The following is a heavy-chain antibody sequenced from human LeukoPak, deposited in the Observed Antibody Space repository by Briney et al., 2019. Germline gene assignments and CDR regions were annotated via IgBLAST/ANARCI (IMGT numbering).Heavy chain of an antibody. D-gene: IGHD2-15*01. V-gene: IGHV3-23*01. CDR3: AKATLRTCSGARCYYFDN. J-gene: IGHJ4*02. CDR2: ISGSGGSGDRT. CDR1: GFTFSNYA. Sequence: GGSLRLSCAASGFTFSNYAMSWVRQAPGKGLEWVSSISGSGGSGDRTKHADSVRGRFTISRDNSKNTLDLQMNSLRAEDTAVYYCAKATLRTCSGARCYYFDNWGQGALVTVSS.